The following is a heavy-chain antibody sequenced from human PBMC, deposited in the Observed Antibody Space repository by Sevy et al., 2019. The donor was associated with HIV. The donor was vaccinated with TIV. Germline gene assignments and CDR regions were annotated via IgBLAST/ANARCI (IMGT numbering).Heavy chain of an antibody. V-gene: IGHV4-4*07. Sequence: SETLSLTCTVSGGSISSYYWSWIRQPAGKGLEWIGRIYTSGSTNYNPSLKSRVTMSVDTSKNQFSLKLSSVTAADTAVYYCARDWLGYCRGGSCYRENYGMDVWGQGTTVTVSS. CDR3: ARDWLGYCRGGSCYRENYGMDV. CDR1: GGSISSYY. CDR2: IYTSGST. J-gene: IGHJ6*02. D-gene: IGHD2-15*01.